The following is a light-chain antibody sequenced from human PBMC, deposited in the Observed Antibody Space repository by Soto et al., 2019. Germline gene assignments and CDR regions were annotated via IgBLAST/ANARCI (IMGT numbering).Light chain of an antibody. J-gene: IGKJ4*01. Sequence: IVMTQSRDSLPVSRGHRVTLSCRASQNIYNNLAWYRHKPGQAPRLLISGASTGATGVPVRIRGSGSGTELTLTINTLQSEDSAIYYCQKYYTWPVTFGGGTKVDI. CDR3: QKYYTWPVT. CDR2: GAS. V-gene: IGKV3-15*01. CDR1: QNIYNN.